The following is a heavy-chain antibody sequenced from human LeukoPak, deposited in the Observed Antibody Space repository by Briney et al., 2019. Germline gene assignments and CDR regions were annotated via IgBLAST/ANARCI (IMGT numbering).Heavy chain of an antibody. D-gene: IGHD4-17*01. Sequence: SETLSLTCAVSAVSFSSHYWTWIRQPPGKGLEWMGYISYVGSTNYHPSLKSRVTISIDTSKNQFSLQLTSVTAADTALYYCARELVTVTKGFYSWGQGTMV. V-gene: IGHV4-59*11. CDR1: AVSFSSHY. CDR3: ARELVTVTKGFYS. J-gene: IGHJ3*02. CDR2: ISYVGST.